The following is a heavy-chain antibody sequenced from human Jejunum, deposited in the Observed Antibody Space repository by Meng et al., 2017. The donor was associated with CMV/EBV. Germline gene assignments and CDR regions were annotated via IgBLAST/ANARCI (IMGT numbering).Heavy chain of an antibody. CDR2: IRYDGRNK. CDR1: FSNYG. CDR3: AKDDCDITNCWQYYGLDV. V-gene: IGHV3-30*02. J-gene: IGHJ6*02. D-gene: IGHD2-2*01. Sequence: FSNYGMHWVGLAPGKGLEWVAFIRYDGRNKFYADSVKGRFTISRDNSKNTLSMQMNSLRAEDTAVYYCAKDDCDITNCWQYYGLDVWGQGTTVTVSS.